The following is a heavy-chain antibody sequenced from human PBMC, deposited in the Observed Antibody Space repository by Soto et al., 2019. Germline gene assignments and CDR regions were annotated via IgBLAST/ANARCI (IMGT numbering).Heavy chain of an antibody. CDR1: GGAMRNYF. CDR2: IHYSGTT. Sequence: SETLSLTCTVSGGAMRNYFWTWIRQPPGKGLEWIGYIHYSGTTSFFPSYNPSLRSRVTISEDTSKNQFSLKLLSVTTADTAVYFCAAGEASSRNLAPYYLDFWGQGTLVTVSS. J-gene: IGHJ4*02. V-gene: IGHV4-59*01. CDR3: AAGEASSRNLAPYYLDF. D-gene: IGHD6-13*01.